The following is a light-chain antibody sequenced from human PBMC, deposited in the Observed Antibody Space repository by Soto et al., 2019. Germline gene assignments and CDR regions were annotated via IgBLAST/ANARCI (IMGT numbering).Light chain of an antibody. J-gene: IGKJ4*01. CDR1: QGIAPY. V-gene: IGKV1-27*01. CDR3: KKSNSAPLT. CDR2: ATS. Sequence: DVQMTQSPSSLSAFVGDRVTITCRASQGIAPYLAWFQQKPGKVPKLLIYATSTLQSGVPSRFSGSGSGTDFTLTISSLQPEDVAIYYCKKSNSAPLTFGGGTKVEIK.